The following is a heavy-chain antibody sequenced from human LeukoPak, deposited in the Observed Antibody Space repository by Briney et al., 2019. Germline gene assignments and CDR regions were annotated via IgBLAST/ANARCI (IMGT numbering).Heavy chain of an antibody. V-gene: IGHV3-48*03. Sequence: PGGSLRLSCAASGFTFSSYGMNWVRQAPGKGLEWVSYISSSGSTIYYADSVKGRFTISRDNAKNSLYLQMNSLRAEDTAVYYCARLGQQLVEGAFDYWGQGTLVTVSS. D-gene: IGHD6-13*01. CDR1: GFTFSSYG. CDR3: ARLGQQLVEGAFDY. CDR2: ISSSGSTI. J-gene: IGHJ4*02.